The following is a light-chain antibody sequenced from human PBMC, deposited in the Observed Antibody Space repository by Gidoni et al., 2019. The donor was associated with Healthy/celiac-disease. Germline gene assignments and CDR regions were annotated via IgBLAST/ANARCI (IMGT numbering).Light chain of an antibody. V-gene: IGKV4-1*01. Sequence: DIVMSQSPDSLAVSLGERATINCKSSQSILYSSNNKNYLAWYQQKPGQPPKLLIYWASTRESGVPDRFSGSGSGKDFTLTISSLQAEDVAVYYCQQYYSTPPTFGPGTKVEIK. J-gene: IGKJ3*01. CDR1: QSILYSSNNKNY. CDR2: WAS. CDR3: QQYYSTPPT.